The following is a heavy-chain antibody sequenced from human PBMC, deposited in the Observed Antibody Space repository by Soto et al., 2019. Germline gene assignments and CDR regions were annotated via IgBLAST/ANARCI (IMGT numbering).Heavy chain of an antibody. J-gene: IGHJ4*02. Sequence: QITLKESGPTLVKPTQTLTLTCTFSGFSLNARGVGVGWIRQPPGKALEWLAVVYWDEDKGYSPSLKSRLTITKDTSKSQVVVTMTSMDPVDTAVYYCSHTKTTHWLGPRFDCWGQGTLVTVSS. CDR2: VYWDEDK. CDR3: SHTKTTHWLGPRFDC. CDR1: GFSLNARGVG. V-gene: IGHV2-5*02. D-gene: IGHD6-19*01.